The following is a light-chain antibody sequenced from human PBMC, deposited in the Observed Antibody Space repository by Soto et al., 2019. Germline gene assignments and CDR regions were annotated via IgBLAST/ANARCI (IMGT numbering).Light chain of an antibody. CDR3: QTWGTGIVV. J-gene: IGLJ2*01. CDR1: SGHSSYV. V-gene: IGLV4-69*01. CDR2: LNSDGSH. Sequence: QLVLTQSPSASASLGASVKLTCSLSSGHSSYVIAWHQQKAEKGPRYLMKLNSDGSHSKGNGIPDRFSGSSSGAERYLIISSLQSEDEADYYCQTWGTGIVVFGGGTQLTVL.